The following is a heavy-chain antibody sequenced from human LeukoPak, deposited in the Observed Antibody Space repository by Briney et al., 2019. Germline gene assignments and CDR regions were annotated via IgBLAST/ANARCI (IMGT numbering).Heavy chain of an antibody. CDR2: IYPGDSDT. D-gene: IGHD5-18*01. J-gene: IGHJ6*02. V-gene: IGHV5-51*01. CDR1: GYSFTSYW. Sequence: GESLQISCKGSGYSFTSYWIGWVRQMPGKGLEWMGIIYPGDSDTRYSPSFQGQVTISADKSISTAYLQWSSLKASDTAMYYCARLKRGYSYGSYYYYGMDVWGQGTTVTVSS. CDR3: ARLKRGYSYGSYYYYGMDV.